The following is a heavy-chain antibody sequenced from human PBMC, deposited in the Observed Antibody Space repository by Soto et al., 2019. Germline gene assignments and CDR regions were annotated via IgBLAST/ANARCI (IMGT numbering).Heavy chain of an antibody. CDR2: IIPIFRTA. CDR3: ARLWGIAPRDD. V-gene: IGHV1-69*12. CDR1: GGTFSTYS. J-gene: IGHJ4*02. D-gene: IGHD6-13*01. Sequence: QVQLVQSGAEVKKPGSSVKVSCRASGGTFSTYSISWVRQAPGQGLEWMGGIIPIFRTANYAQKFQGRVTIPADESTSTTYMELSSLTSEDTAVYFWARLWGIAPRDDWGQGTLVTVSS.